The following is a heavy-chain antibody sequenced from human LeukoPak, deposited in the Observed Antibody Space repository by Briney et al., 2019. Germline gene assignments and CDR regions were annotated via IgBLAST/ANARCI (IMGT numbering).Heavy chain of an antibody. CDR2: ISSSGSTI. J-gene: IGHJ4*02. V-gene: IGHV3-48*03. Sequence: PGGSLRLSCAASGFTFSSYEMNWVRQAPGKGLEWVSYISSSGSTIYYADSVKGRFTISRDNAKNSLYLQMNSLRAEDTAVYYCARDYGDYNFDYWGQGTLVTVSS. D-gene: IGHD4-17*01. CDR1: GFTFSSYE. CDR3: ARDYGDYNFDY.